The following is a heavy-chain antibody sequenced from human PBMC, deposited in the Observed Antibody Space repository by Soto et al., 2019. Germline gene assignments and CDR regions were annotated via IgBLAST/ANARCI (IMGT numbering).Heavy chain of an antibody. D-gene: IGHD4-17*01. J-gene: IGHJ4*02. CDR2: IKAYSGNT. V-gene: IGHV1-18*04. CDR3: AIADYGDDDY. CDR1: GYTFGTST. Sequence: QLQLVQSGAEAKKPGASVKVSCKASGYTFGTSTISWLRQAPGKGLEWMGWIKAYSGNTNYAPKLQGRVTMTTDTPTRTGYQGLKSPTTDQTAQYYCAIADYGDDDYWGQGTLVTVSS.